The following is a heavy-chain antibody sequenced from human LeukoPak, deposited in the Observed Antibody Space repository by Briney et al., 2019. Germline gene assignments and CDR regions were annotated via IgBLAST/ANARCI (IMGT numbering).Heavy chain of an antibody. Sequence: PGGSLRLSCAASGFTFDDYGRSWVRQAPGKGLEWVSGINWNGGSTGYADSVKGRFTISRDNAKNSLYLQMNSLRAEDTALYYCARGHCSGGSCSFDYWGQGTLVTVSS. J-gene: IGHJ4*02. CDR1: GFTFDDYG. CDR3: ARGHCSGGSCSFDY. V-gene: IGHV3-20*04. CDR2: INWNGGST. D-gene: IGHD2-15*01.